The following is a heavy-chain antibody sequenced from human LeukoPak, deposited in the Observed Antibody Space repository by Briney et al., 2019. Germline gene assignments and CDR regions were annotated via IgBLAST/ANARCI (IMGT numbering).Heavy chain of an antibody. CDR3: AKARMRYNWNDGSDY. J-gene: IGHJ4*02. V-gene: IGHV3-23*01. D-gene: IGHD1-1*01. Sequence: GGSLRLSCAASGFTFSTYAMSWVRQAPGQGLEWFSAITSGGSTYYANIVKGRFTISGDNSKNTLYLQMNSLKAEDTAVYYCAKARMRYNWNDGSDYWGQGTLVTVSS. CDR1: GFTFSTYA. CDR2: ITSGGST.